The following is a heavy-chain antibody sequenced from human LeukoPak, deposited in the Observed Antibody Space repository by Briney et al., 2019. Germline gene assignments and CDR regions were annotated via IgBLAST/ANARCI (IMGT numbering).Heavy chain of an antibody. D-gene: IGHD2-2*01. CDR1: GYTSTSYG. Sequence: ASVKVSCKASGYTSTSYGISWVRQAPGQGLQWMGWISAYNGNTNYAQKLQGRVTMTTDTSTSTAYMELRSLRSDDTAVYYCARDIRIVVVPAAPLWFDPWGQGTLVTVFS. CDR3: ARDIRIVVVPAAPLWFDP. CDR2: ISAYNGNT. J-gene: IGHJ5*02. V-gene: IGHV1-18*01.